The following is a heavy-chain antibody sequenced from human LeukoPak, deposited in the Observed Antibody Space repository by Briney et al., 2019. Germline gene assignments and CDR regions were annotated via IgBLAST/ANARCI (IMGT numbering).Heavy chain of an antibody. CDR2: ISGYSGNT. Sequence: ASVTVSCKASGYTFSSYGISWVRQAPGQGLEWLGWISGYSGNTNYAQKLQGRVTMTTDTSTSTAYMELRSLRSDDTAMYFCASYYYGSGSYYNAGGFDVWGQGTMVTVSS. J-gene: IGHJ3*01. V-gene: IGHV1-18*01. CDR3: ASYYYGSGSYYNAGGFDV. CDR1: GYTFSSYG. D-gene: IGHD3-10*01.